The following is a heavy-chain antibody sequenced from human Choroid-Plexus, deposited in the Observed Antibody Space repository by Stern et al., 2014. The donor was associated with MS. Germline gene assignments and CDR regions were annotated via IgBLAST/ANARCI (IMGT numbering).Heavy chain of an antibody. CDR2: ISYDGSDK. V-gene: IGHV3-30*18. CDR3: AKDRQWSTYFFDY. CDR1: GFTFSNFG. J-gene: IGHJ4*02. D-gene: IGHD2-15*01. Sequence: QVQLGQSGGGVAQPGRPLILSCAASGFTFSNFGMHWVRPAPGKGLEWVALISYDGSDKYYADSVKGRFTIFRDNSKNTLYMHMNSLRAEDTAVYYCAKDRQWSTYFFDYWGQGSLVTVSS.